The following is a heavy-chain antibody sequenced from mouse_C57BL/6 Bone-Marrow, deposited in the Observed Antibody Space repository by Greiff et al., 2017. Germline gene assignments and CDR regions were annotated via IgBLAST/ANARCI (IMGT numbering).Heavy chain of an antibody. D-gene: IGHD2-3*01. CDR2: IDPENGDT. V-gene: IGHV14-4*01. CDR3: TTEGYYNDA. CDR1: GFNIKDDY. Sequence: VQLQQSGAELVRPGASVKLSCTASGFNIKDDYMHWVKQRPEQGLEWIGWIDPENGDTEYASKFQGKATITADTSSNTAYLQLSSLTSEDTAVYYCTTEGYYNDARGQGATLTVSS. J-gene: IGHJ2*01.